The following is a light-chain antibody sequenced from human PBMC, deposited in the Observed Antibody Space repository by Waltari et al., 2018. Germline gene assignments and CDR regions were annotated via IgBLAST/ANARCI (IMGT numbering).Light chain of an antibody. CDR3: HQYNNWPPYT. V-gene: IGKV1-39*01. J-gene: IGKJ2*01. Sequence: DIQLTQSPSSLSSSVGDRVTITCRASQSISSDLNWYQQKPGKAPKVLVYAAANLQSGVPSRFSGSGSGTDFTLTISSLQPEDSATYYCHQYNNWPPYTFGQGTKLEIK. CDR2: AAA. CDR1: QSISSD.